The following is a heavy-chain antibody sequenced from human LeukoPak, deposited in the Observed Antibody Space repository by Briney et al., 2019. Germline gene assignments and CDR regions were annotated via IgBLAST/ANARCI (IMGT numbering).Heavy chain of an antibody. CDR3: ARGVYNWNDGYYFDY. V-gene: IGHV4-59*12. D-gene: IGHD1-20*01. CDR2: IYYSGST. Sequence: SETLSLTCTVSGVSISSYYWSWIRQPPGKGLDLIGYIYYSGSTYYNPSLKSRVTISVDTSKNQFSLKLSSVTAADTAVYYCARGVYNWNDGYYFDYWGQGTLVTVSS. CDR1: GVSISSYY. J-gene: IGHJ4*02.